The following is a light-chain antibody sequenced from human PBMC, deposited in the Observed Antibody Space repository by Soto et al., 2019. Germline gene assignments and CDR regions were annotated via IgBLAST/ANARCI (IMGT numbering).Light chain of an antibody. CDR2: DAS. CDR3: QQRSNWPPIT. J-gene: IGKJ5*01. V-gene: IGKV3-11*01. CDR1: QSVSTY. Sequence: EIVLTQSPATLSLSPGDRATLSCRASQSVSTYLAWYQQKSGQAPRLLIFDASHRATGIPARFSGSGSGTDFTLTISSLEPEDFAVYYCQQRSNWPPITFGQGTRLEIK.